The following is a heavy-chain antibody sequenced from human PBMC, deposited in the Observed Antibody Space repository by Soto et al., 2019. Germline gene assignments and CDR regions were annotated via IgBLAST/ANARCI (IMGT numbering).Heavy chain of an antibody. V-gene: IGHV4-59*08. CDR2: IYYSGTT. D-gene: IGHD1-26*01. CDR3: ARLGGSDALPHLDY. Sequence: LRRTVSGGTINNYDGTWILQKTRKGLEWMGYIYYSGTTTNYNPSLKSRVTLSVDTSKNQFSLKLSSVTAADTAVYYCARLGGSDALPHLDYRGQGTFVT. CDR1: GGTINNYD. J-gene: IGHJ4*02.